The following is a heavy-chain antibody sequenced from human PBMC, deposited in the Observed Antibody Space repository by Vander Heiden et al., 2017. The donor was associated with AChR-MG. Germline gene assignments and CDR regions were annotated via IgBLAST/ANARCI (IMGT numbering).Heavy chain of an antibody. V-gene: IGHV3-21*01. J-gene: IGHJ6*02. Sequence: EVQLEESGGGLVKPGGSLRLSCAASGFTFSHHYMKWVRQAPGKGLEWVSSISEDGHQIFYADSVKGRFTISRDNAKNSVFLQMTGLRAEDTAVYYCAGVGFGQFLPSYYYYGMDVWGQGTTVTV. CDR1: GFTFSHHY. D-gene: IGHD3-10*01. CDR3: AGVGFGQFLPSYYYYGMDV. CDR2: ISEDGHQI.